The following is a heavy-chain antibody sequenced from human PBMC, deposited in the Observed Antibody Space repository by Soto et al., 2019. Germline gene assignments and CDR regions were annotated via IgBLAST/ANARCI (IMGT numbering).Heavy chain of an antibody. D-gene: IGHD3-22*01. CDR2: IYTTGST. V-gene: IGHV4-4*07. Sequence: SETLSLTCTVSGGSISTYFWSRIRQPAGGGLEWIGRIYTTGSTNYNPSLKSRVTMSLDTSRNQFSLKLSSVTAADTAVYYCAREGGYFDSSGSGVYHYHGVDVWGQGTTVTVSS. J-gene: IGHJ6*02. CDR1: GGSISTYF. CDR3: AREGGYFDSSGSGVYHYHGVDV.